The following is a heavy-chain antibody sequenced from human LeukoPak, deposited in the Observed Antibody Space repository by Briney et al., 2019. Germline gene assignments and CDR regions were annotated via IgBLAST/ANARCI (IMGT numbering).Heavy chain of an antibody. CDR1: GFTFDDYA. CDR3: AKGNYYDSSPGSRFDP. D-gene: IGHD3-22*01. V-gene: IGHV3-9*01. J-gene: IGHJ5*02. CDR2: ISWNSGSI. Sequence: PGGSLRLSCAASGFTFDDYAMHWVRQAPGKGLEWVSGISWNSGSIGYADSVKGRFTISRDNAKNSLYLQMNSLRAEDTALYYCAKGNYYDSSPGSRFDPWGQGTLVTVSS.